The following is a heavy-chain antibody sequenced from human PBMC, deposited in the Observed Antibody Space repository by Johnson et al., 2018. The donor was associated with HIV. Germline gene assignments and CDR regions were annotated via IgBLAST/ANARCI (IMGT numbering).Heavy chain of an antibody. D-gene: IGHD6-13*01. CDR2: IRYDGSNK. Sequence: QVLLVESGGGRAKPGGSLRLSCAVSGFSFTNAWMSWVRQAPGKGLEWVAFIRYDGSNKYYADSVKGRFTISRDNSKNTLYLQMNSLRAEDTAVYYCAYPREGSSWSNDAFDIWGQGTMVTVSS. J-gene: IGHJ3*02. V-gene: IGHV3-30*02. CDR3: AYPREGSSWSNDAFDI. CDR1: GFSFTNAW.